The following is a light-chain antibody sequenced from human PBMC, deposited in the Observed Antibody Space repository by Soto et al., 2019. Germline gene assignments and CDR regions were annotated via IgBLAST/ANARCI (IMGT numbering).Light chain of an antibody. CDR1: QAIRSD. J-gene: IGKJ4*01. CDR3: HQYNTWPLT. CDR2: DVS. Sequence: EIVMTQSPVALSVSPGERATLSCRASQAIRSDLAWYQQKPGQAPRLLISDVSTRATGIPARFNGSGSGTEFTLAISSLQFEDFAVYYCHQYNTWPLTFGGGTTVDIK. V-gene: IGKV3-15*01.